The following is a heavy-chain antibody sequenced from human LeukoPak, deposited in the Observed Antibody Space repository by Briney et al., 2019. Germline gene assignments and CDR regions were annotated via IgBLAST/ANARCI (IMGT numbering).Heavy chain of an antibody. D-gene: IGHD4-23*01. Sequence: GGSLRLSCAASGFTFTGFFMSWLPQAPGKGLEWVANTNRDGTETYYVGSVKGRFTISIDTAKNSVYLQMNSLRTEDTAIYYCARSRWPEDLWGRGTLVTVSS. J-gene: IGHJ5*02. CDR3: ARSRWPEDL. V-gene: IGHV3-7*01. CDR2: TNRDGTET. CDR1: GFTFTGFF.